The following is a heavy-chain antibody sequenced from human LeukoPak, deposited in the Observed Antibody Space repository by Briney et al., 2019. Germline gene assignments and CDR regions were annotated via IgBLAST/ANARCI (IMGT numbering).Heavy chain of an antibody. V-gene: IGHV4-59*01. CDR3: ARLDAMISYYGMDV. J-gene: IGHJ6*02. CDR2: IYYSGST. Sequence: SETLSLTCTVSGGSISTYYWSWIRQPPGKGLEWIGYIYYSGSTNYNPSLKSRVTISVDTSKNQFSLKLSSVTAADTAVYYCARLDAMISYYGMDVWGQGTTVTVSS. CDR1: GGSISTYY. D-gene: IGHD3-22*01.